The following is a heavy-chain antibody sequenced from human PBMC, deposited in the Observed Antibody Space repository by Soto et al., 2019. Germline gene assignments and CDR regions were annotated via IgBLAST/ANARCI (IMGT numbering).Heavy chain of an antibody. Sequence: QVQLVQSGAEVKKPGASVKVSCKASGYTFTSYGISWVRQAPGQGLEWMGWISAYNGNTNYAQKLQGRVTMTTDTSTSTDYMELRSLRSDDTAVYYCARLGGGYYYYYYGMDVWGQGTTVTVSS. D-gene: IGHD2-15*01. CDR3: ARLGGGYYYYYYGMDV. V-gene: IGHV1-18*01. J-gene: IGHJ6*02. CDR2: ISAYNGNT. CDR1: GYTFTSYG.